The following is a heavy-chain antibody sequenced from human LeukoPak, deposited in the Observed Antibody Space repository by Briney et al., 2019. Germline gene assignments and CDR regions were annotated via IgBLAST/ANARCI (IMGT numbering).Heavy chain of an antibody. V-gene: IGHV1-69*13. D-gene: IGHD1-26*01. CDR1: GGTFISYA. CDR3: ARASWELLRGTTRYYFDY. Sequence: SVKVSCKASGGTFISYAISWVRQAPGQGLEWMGGIIPIFGTANYAQKFQGRVTITADESTSTAYMELSSLRPEDTAVYYCARASWELLRGTTRYYFDYWGQGTLVTVSS. J-gene: IGHJ4*02. CDR2: IIPIFGTA.